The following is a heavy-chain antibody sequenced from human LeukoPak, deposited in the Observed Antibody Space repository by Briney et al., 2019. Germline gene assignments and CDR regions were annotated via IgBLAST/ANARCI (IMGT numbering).Heavy chain of an antibody. CDR1: GGSISSSSYY. CDR3: ARCLSGGSCYFGY. V-gene: IGHV4-39*01. CDR2: IYYSGST. D-gene: IGHD2-15*01. J-gene: IGHJ4*02. Sequence: SETLSLTCTVSGGSISSSSYYWGWIRQPPGKGLEWIGSIYYSGSTYYDPSLKSRVTISVDTSKNQFSLKLSSVTAADTAVYYCARCLSGGSCYFGYWGQGTLVTVSS.